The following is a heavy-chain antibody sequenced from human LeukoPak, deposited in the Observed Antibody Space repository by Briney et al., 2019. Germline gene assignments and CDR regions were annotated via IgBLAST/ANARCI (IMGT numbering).Heavy chain of an antibody. J-gene: IGHJ4*02. CDR2: INSDGSSI. D-gene: IGHD2-21*02. CDR3: AREEVTMYYFDS. CDR1: GFTFSSYW. V-gene: IGHV3-74*01. Sequence: GGSLRLSCAASGFTFSSYWLHWVRQAPGKGLVWVSRINSDGSSISYADSVKGRFTISRDNAKNTLYLQMNSLRAEDTAVYYCAREEVTMYYFDSWGQGALVTVSS.